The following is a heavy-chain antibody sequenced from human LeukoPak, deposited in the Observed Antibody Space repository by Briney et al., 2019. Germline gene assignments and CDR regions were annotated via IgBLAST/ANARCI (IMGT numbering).Heavy chain of an antibody. CDR2: IYYSGST. CDR1: GGSISTYY. Sequence: SETLSLTCTVSGGSISTYYWSWIRQPPGKGLEWIGYIYYSGSTYYNPSLKSRVTISVDTSKNQFSLKLSSVTAADTAVYYCARVDTDSSGYYYVGTYYFDYWGQGTLVTVSS. V-gene: IGHV4-59*12. D-gene: IGHD3-22*01. J-gene: IGHJ4*02. CDR3: ARVDTDSSGYYYVGTYYFDY.